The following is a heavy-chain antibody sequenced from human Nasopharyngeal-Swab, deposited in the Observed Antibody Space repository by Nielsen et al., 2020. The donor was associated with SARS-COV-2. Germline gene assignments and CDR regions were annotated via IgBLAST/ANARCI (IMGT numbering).Heavy chain of an antibody. CDR3: AREGYGSPLDV. CDR1: GFTFSSYD. V-gene: IGHV3-13*01. Sequence: GESLKISCAASGFTFSSYDMHWVRHATGKGLEWVSALGTAGDTYYPGSVKGRFTISRENAKNSLYLQMNSLRAGDTAVYYCAREGYGSPLDVWGQGTTVTVSS. CDR2: LGTAGDT. D-gene: IGHD3-10*01. J-gene: IGHJ6*02.